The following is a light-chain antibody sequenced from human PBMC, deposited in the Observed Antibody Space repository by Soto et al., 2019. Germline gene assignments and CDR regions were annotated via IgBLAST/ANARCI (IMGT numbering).Light chain of an antibody. CDR2: GAS. CDR3: QHYGGSPRT. V-gene: IGKV3-20*01. Sequence: EIVLTQSPGTLSLSPGEGATLSCRASQSISSNFLAWYQQKRGQAPRLLIHGASNRATGIPDRFSGSGSGTDFTLTITILEPEDFAVYYCQHYGGSPRTFGQGTKVDIK. J-gene: IGKJ1*01. CDR1: QSISSNF.